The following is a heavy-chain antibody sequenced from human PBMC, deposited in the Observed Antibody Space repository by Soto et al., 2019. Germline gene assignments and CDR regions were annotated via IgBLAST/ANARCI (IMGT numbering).Heavy chain of an antibody. CDR2: INHSGST. CDR1: GGSFSGYY. D-gene: IGHD3-3*01. CDR3: ARVGVAAFDY. V-gene: IGHV4-34*01. Sequence: QVQLQQWGAGLLKPSETLSLTCAVYGGSFSGYYWSWIRQPPGKGLEWIGEINHSGSTNYNPSLKGRVTISVDTSKNQFSLKLSSVTAADTAVYYCARVGVAAFDYWGQGTLVTVSS. J-gene: IGHJ4*02.